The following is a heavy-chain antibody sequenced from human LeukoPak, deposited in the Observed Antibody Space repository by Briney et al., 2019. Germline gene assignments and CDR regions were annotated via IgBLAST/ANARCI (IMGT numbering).Heavy chain of an antibody. CDR3: AKDGGWGVDYFDY. CDR1: GFTFSSYW. D-gene: IGHD3-16*01. CDR2: IKQDGSEK. V-gene: IGHV3-7*01. Sequence: GGSLRLSCAASGFTFSSYWMSWVRQAPGKGLEWVANIKQDGSEKYYVDSVKGRFTISRDNAKNSLYLQMNSLRAEDTAVYYCAKDGGWGVDYFDYWGQGTLVTVSS. J-gene: IGHJ4*02.